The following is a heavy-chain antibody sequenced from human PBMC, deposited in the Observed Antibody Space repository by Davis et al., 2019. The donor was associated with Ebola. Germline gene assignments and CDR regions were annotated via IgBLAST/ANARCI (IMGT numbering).Heavy chain of an antibody. CDR3: ARASMVRGVIISNWFDP. D-gene: IGHD3-10*01. CDR1: GGSISSYY. CDR2: IYHSGST. Sequence: SETLSLTCTVSGGSISSYYWSWIRQPPGKGLEWIGYIYHSGSTYYNPPLKSRVTISVDRSKNQFSLKLSSVTAADTAVYYCARASMVRGVIISNWFDPWGQGTLVTVSS. J-gene: IGHJ5*02. V-gene: IGHV4-59*12.